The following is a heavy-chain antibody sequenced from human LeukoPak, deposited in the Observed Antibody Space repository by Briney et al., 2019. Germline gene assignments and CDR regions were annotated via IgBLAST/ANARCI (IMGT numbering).Heavy chain of an antibody. J-gene: IGHJ4*02. V-gene: IGHV4-59*01. Sequence: SETLSLTCTVSGGSISSYYWSWIRQPPGKGLEWIGYIYYSGSTNYNPSLKSRVTISVDTSKNQFSLKRSSVTAADTAVYYCARAGRGRLSFDYWGQGTLVTVSS. D-gene: IGHD3-10*01. CDR1: GGSISSYY. CDR2: IYYSGST. CDR3: ARAGRGRLSFDY.